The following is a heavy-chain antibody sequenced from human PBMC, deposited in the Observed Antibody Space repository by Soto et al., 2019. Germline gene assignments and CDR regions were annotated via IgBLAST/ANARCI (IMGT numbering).Heavy chain of an antibody. CDR1: GGSISSFY. V-gene: IGHV4-59*08. CDR3: ARHPEGGSGPHYYGMDV. Sequence: SDTLSLTCTVSGGSISSFYWSWIRQPPGKGLEWIGYIYYSGSTNYNPSLKSRVTISVDTSKNQFSLKLSSVTAADTAVYYCARHPEGGSGPHYYGMDVWGQGTTVTVSS. CDR2: IYYSGST. D-gene: IGHD3-10*01. J-gene: IGHJ6*02.